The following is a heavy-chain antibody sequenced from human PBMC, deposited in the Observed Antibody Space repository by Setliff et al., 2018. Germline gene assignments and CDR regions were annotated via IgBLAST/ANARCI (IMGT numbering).Heavy chain of an antibody. V-gene: IGHV1-2*02. CDR1: GDTFTTYA. J-gene: IGHJ3*02. D-gene: IGHD6-13*01. CDR2: INPNSGGT. CDR3: ARGRSSWYRNAFDI. Sequence: ASVKVSCKASGDTFTTYALSWVRQAPGQGLEWMGWINPNSGGTNYAQKFQGRVTMTRDTSISTAYMELSRLRSDDTAVYYCARGRSSWYRNAFDIWGRGTRGTVSS.